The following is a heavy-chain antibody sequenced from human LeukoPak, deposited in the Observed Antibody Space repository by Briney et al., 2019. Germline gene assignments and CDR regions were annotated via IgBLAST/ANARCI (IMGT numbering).Heavy chain of an antibody. CDR1: GGTFSSYA. CDR2: IIPIFGTA. V-gene: IGHV1-69*13. D-gene: IGHD2-2*01. CDR3: ARSAVPAASPLDYYYYMDV. Sequence: GASVKVSCKASGGTFSSYAISWVRQAPGQGLEWMGGIIPIFGTANYAQKFQGRVTITADESTSTAYMELSSLRSEDTAVYYCARSAVPAASPLDYYYYMDVWGKGTTVTVSS. J-gene: IGHJ6*03.